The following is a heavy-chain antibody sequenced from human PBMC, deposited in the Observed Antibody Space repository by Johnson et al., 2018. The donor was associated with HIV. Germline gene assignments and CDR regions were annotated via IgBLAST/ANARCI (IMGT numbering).Heavy chain of an antibody. D-gene: IGHD1-20*01. CDR3: ARLGFYNWNGGGALDI. Sequence: QMQLVESGGGVVQPGRSLRVSCAASGFSFSSYGMHWVRQAPGKGLEWVSGIGTAGDTYYPGSVKGRFTISRDNSKNTLYLQMNSLRAEDTAVYYCARLGFYNWNGGGALDIWGQGTMVTVSS. J-gene: IGHJ3*02. CDR2: IGTAGDT. V-gene: IGHV3-33*08. CDR1: GFSFSSYG.